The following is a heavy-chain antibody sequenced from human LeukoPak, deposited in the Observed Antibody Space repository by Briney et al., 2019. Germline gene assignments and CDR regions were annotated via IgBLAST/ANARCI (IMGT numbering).Heavy chain of an antibody. V-gene: IGHV3-30*18. CDR3: AKDRYGRYGYLDY. CDR2: ISYDGSNQ. Sequence: GRSLRLSCAASGFSFSSYGMHWVRQAPGKGLEWVADISYDGSNQYYADSVKGRFTISRDNSKSTLYLQMNSLRAEDTAVYYCAKDRYGRYGYLDYWGQGTLVTVSP. CDR1: GFSFSSYG. D-gene: IGHD5-18*01. J-gene: IGHJ4*02.